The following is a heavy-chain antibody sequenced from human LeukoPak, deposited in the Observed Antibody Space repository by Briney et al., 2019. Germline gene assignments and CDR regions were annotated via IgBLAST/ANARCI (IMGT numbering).Heavy chain of an antibody. CDR1: GYTFTGYY. D-gene: IGHD2-2*01. Sequence: GASVKVSCKASGYTFTGYYMHWVRQAPGQGLEWMGWINPNSGGTNYAQKFQGRVTMTRDTSISTAYMELSRLRSDDTAVYYCASLEAIVVPASYYYMDVWGKGTTVTVSS. J-gene: IGHJ6*03. CDR3: ASLEAIVVPASYYYMDV. V-gene: IGHV1-2*02. CDR2: INPNSGGT.